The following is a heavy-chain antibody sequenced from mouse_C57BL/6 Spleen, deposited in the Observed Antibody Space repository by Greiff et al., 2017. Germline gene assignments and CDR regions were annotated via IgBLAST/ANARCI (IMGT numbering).Heavy chain of an antibody. CDR2: IHPNSGST. CDR3: AREASTMVTTRFAY. V-gene: IGHV1-64*01. J-gene: IGHJ3*01. Sequence: VQLQQPGAELVKPGASVKLSCKASGYTFTSYWMHWVKQRPGQGLEWIGMIHPNSGSTNYNEKFKSKATLTVDKSSSTAYMQLSSLTSEDSAVYYCAREASTMVTTRFAYWGQGTLVTVSA. CDR1: GYTFTSYW. D-gene: IGHD2-2*01.